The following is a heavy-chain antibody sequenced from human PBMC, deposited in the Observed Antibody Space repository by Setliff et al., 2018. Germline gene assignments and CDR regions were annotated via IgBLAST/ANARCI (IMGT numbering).Heavy chain of an antibody. CDR2: MYYGGGGST. V-gene: IGHV4-39*07. CDR1: GASVSGNSYY. J-gene: IGHJ4*02. CDR3: ARAPRYFDSTGSYFDG. D-gene: IGHD3-22*01. Sequence: PETLSLTCTVSGASVSGNSYYWGWIRQPPGKGLEWIGSMYYGGGGSTYYNASLKSRVTISVDTSKNQFSLKLNSVTAADTAVYYCARAPRYFDSTGSYFDGWGQGTLVTVSS.